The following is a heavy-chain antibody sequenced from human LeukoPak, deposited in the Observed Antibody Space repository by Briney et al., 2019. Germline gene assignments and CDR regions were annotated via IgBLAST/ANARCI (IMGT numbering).Heavy chain of an antibody. V-gene: IGHV4-34*01. J-gene: IGHJ4*02. CDR1: GGSFSDYY. D-gene: IGHD2-2*01. Sequence: PSETLSLTCAVYGGSFSDYYWTWIRQSPGKGLEWIGEINHSGSTNYNPSLRSRVTISVDTSKKQFSLKLNSVTAADTAVYYCARSWPTLVVDYWGQGTLVTVSS. CDR2: INHSGST. CDR3: ARSWPTLVVDY.